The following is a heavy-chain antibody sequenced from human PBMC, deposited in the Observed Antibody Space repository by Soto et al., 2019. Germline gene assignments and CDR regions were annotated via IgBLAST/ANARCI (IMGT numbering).Heavy chain of an antibody. Sequence: QVQLVQSGAEVKKPGSSVKVSCKASGGTFSSYAISWVRQAPGQGLEWMGGIIPIFGTANYAQKFQGRVTSTADESTSTAYMELSSLRSEDTAVYYCARVTAVAGTRFNWFDPWGQGTLVTVSS. V-gene: IGHV1-69*12. D-gene: IGHD6-19*01. CDR3: ARVTAVAGTRFNWFDP. CDR1: GGTFSSYA. J-gene: IGHJ5*02. CDR2: IIPIFGTA.